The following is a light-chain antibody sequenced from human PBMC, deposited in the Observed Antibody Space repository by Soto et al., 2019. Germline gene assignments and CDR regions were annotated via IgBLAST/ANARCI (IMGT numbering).Light chain of an antibody. J-gene: IGKJ5*01. CDR3: QQYLSSPIT. V-gene: IGKV3-20*01. CDR2: GAS. Sequence: EIALTQSPGTLSLSPGERATLSCRASQSVSTSQLAWHQQKPGQAPRLLIYGASTRATGIPDRFSGSGSGTXXXXXXXRLXXEDFAVYYCQQYLSSPITFGQGTRLEIK. CDR1: QSVSTSQ.